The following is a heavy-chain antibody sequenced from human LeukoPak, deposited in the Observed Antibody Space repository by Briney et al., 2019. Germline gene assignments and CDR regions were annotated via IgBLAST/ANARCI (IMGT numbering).Heavy chain of an antibody. CDR2: IYYSGST. CDR1: GGSISRDY. J-gene: IGHJ6*02. V-gene: IGHV4-59*08. CDR3: ARRNDPYGLDV. Sequence: SETLSLTCIVSGGSISRDYWTWIRQPPGKGLEWIGYIYYSGSTYYNPSLKCRVTISVETSKNQFSLKLSSVTAADTAVYYCARRNDPYGLDVWAKGPRSPSP. D-gene: IGHD1-1*01.